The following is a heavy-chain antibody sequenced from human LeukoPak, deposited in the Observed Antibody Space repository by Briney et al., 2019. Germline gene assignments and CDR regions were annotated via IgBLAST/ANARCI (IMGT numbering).Heavy chain of an antibody. V-gene: IGHV3-9*01. CDR3: AKGVRAAANPYYFDY. CDR1: GYTLEDYA. CDR2: IRWNRGSI. Sequence: PGGSLRLSCAAPGYTLEDYAMHTVRQATGKGLEWVSGIRWNRGSIGYADSVNGRFTISRDNAKNSLYVQMNSLRAEDTSLYYCAKGVRAAANPYYFDYWGQGTLVTVSS. D-gene: IGHD6-13*01. J-gene: IGHJ4*02.